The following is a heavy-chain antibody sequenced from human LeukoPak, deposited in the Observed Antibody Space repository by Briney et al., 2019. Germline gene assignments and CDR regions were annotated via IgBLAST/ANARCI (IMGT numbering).Heavy chain of an antibody. CDR1: GFTFSSYS. CDR2: ISSSSSYI. V-gene: IGHV3-21*01. D-gene: IGHD3-10*01. CDR3: ARGEYGSGSYHIDY. Sequence: GGSLRLSCAASGFTFSSYSMNWVRQAPGKGLEWVSSISSSSSYIYYADSVKGRFTISRDNAKNSLYLQMNSLRAEDTAVYYCARGEYGSGSYHIDYWGQGTLVTVSS. J-gene: IGHJ4*02.